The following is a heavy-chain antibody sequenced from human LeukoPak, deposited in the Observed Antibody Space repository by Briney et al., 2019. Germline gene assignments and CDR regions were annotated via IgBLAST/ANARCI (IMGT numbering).Heavy chain of an antibody. CDR2: ISWNSGSI. Sequence: GGSLRLSCAASGFTFDDYAMHWVRHAPGKGLEWVSGISWNSGSIGYADSVKGRFTISRDNAKNSLYPQMNSLRAEDTALYYCAKDSGDYYDSSGYYCSFDYWGQGTLVTVSS. J-gene: IGHJ4*02. CDR1: GFTFDDYA. CDR3: AKDSGDYYDSSGYYCSFDY. V-gene: IGHV3-9*01. D-gene: IGHD3-22*01.